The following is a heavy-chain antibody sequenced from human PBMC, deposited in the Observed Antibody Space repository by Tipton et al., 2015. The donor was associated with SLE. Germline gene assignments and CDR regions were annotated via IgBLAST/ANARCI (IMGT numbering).Heavy chain of an antibody. CDR3: AREPYYYDSSGYYVSWFDP. Sequence: TLSLTCTVSGGSISSYYLRWIRQPPGKGLVWIGYIYTIGSTNYNPSLKSRVTISVDTSKNQFSLKLSSVTAADTAVYYCAREPYYYDSSGYYVSWFDPWGQGTLVTVSS. V-gene: IGHV4-4*08. J-gene: IGHJ5*02. D-gene: IGHD3-22*01. CDR1: GGSISSYY. CDR2: IYTIGST.